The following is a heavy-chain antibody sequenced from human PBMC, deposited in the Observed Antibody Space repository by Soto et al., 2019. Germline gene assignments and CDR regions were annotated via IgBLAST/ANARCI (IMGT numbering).Heavy chain of an antibody. CDR2: IYPDDSDT. J-gene: IGHJ6*02. Sequence: PGESLKISCKGSGYSFTSYWIGWVRQMPGKGLEWMGIIYPDDSDTRYSPSFQGQVTISADKSISTAYLQWSSLKASDTAMYYCAGGGVRGVITRTRDYYGMDVWGQGTTVTVSS. D-gene: IGHD3-10*01. CDR1: GYSFTSYW. CDR3: AGGGVRGVITRTRDYYGMDV. V-gene: IGHV5-51*01.